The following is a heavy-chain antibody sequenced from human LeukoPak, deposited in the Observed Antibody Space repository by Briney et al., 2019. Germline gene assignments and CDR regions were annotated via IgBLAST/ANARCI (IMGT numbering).Heavy chain of an antibody. CDR1: GYSISSGYY. CDR2: IYHSGST. D-gene: IGHD3-10*01. J-gene: IGHJ4*02. CDR3: ARSIGDGGDY. V-gene: IGHV4-38-2*02. Sequence: SETLSLTCTVSGYSISSGYYWGWIRQPPGKGLEWIGSIYHSGSTYYNPSLKSRVTISVDTSKNQFSLKLSSVTAADTAVYYCARSIGDGGDYWGQGTLVTVPS.